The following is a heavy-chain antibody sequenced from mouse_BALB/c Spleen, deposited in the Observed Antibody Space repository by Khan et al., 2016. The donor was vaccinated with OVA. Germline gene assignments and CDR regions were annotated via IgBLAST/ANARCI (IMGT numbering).Heavy chain of an antibody. V-gene: IGHV3-1*02. CDR3: ARDYFGNWYFDV. J-gene: IGHJ1*01. CDR1: GYSFTSGYT. D-gene: IGHD1-2*01. Sequence: EVQLQESGPDLVKPSQSLSLTCTVTGYSFTSGYTWHWIRQFPGNKLEWMGYIHYSGITNYTPSLKSRFSITRDTSKNQFFLQLNSVTTEDTATYYCARDYFGNWYFDVWGAGTTVTVSS. CDR2: IHYSGIT.